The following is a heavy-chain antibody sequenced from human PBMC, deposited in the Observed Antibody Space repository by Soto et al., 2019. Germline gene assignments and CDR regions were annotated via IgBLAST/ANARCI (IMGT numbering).Heavy chain of an antibody. V-gene: IGHV1-18*01. CDR2: ISAYNGNT. D-gene: IGHD2-15*01. CDR3: ARDLGIVVVVAATPCAFDI. Sequence: ASVKVSCKASGYTFTSYAISWARQAPGQGLEWMGWISAYNGNTNYAQKLQGRVTMTTDTSTSTAYMELRSLRSDDTAVYYCARDLGIVVVVAATPCAFDIWGQGTMVTVSS. J-gene: IGHJ3*02. CDR1: GYTFTSYA.